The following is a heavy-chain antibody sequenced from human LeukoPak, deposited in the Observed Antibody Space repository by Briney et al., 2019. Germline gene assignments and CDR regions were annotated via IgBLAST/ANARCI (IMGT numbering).Heavy chain of an antibody. Sequence: GGSLRLSCAASGFTFSNYWMSWVRQAPGKGLEWVANIKRDGSEKYYVDSVKGRFTISRGNAKNSLYLQMNSLRAEDTAVYYCARPPNIAAAGQDWGQGTLVTVSS. V-gene: IGHV3-7*01. CDR1: GFTFSNYW. J-gene: IGHJ4*02. CDR2: IKRDGSEK. CDR3: ARPPNIAAAGQD. D-gene: IGHD6-13*01.